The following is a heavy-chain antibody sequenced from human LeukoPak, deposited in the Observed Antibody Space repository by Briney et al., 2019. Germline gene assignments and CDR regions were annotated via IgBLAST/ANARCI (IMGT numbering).Heavy chain of an antibody. D-gene: IGHD2-8*01. J-gene: IGHJ6*03. Sequence: SETLSLTCTVSGGSISSSSYYWGWIRQPPGKGLEWIGSIYYSGSTYYNPSLKSRVTISVDTSKNQFSLKLSSVTAADTAVYYCARLCVLMVYALPYYYYYMDVWGKGTTVTVSS. CDR3: ARLCVLMVYALPYYYYYMDV. V-gene: IGHV4-39*07. CDR2: IYYSGST. CDR1: GGSISSSSYY.